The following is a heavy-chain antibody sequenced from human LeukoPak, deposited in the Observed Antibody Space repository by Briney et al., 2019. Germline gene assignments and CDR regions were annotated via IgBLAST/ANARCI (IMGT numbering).Heavy chain of an antibody. CDR3: ARGPPRTGDDY. J-gene: IGHJ4*02. D-gene: IGHD7-27*01. Sequence: SETLSLTCTVSGYSISSGYYWGWIRQPPGKGLEWIGSIYHSGSTYYNPSPKSRVTISVDTSKNQFSLKLSSVTAADTAVYYCARGPPRTGDDYWGQGTLVTVSS. CDR1: GYSISSGYY. V-gene: IGHV4-38-2*02. CDR2: IYHSGST.